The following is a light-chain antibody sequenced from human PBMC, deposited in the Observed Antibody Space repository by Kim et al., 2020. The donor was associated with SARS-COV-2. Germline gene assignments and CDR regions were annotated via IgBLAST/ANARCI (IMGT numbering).Light chain of an antibody. J-gene: IGLJ1*01. CDR1: SLRSYY. CDR2: GKN. V-gene: IGLV3-19*01. CDR3: NSRDSSGNPSYV. Sequence: SSELTQDPAVSVALGQTVRITCQGDSLRSYYASWYQQKPGQAPVLVIYGKNNRPSGIPDRFSGSSSGNTASLTITEAQAEDEADYYCNSRDSSGNPSYVFGTGTKVTVL.